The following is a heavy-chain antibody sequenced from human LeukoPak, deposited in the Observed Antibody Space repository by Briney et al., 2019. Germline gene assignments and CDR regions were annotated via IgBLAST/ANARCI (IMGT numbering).Heavy chain of an antibody. V-gene: IGHV4-34*01. CDR1: GGSFSGYY. Sequence: SETLSLTCAVYGGSFSGYYWSWIRQPPGKGLEWIGEINHSGSTNYNPSLKSRVTISVDTSKNQFSLKLSSVTAADTAVYYCARQLRLWFGGVAAWFDPWGQGTLVTVSS. CDR2: INHSGST. D-gene: IGHD3-10*01. J-gene: IGHJ5*02. CDR3: ARQLRLWFGGVAAWFDP.